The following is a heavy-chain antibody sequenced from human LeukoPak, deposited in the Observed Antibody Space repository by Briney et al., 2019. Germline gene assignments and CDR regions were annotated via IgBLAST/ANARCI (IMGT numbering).Heavy chain of an antibody. CDR3: GKFQGSGSYDYYYYGMDV. Sequence: GGSLRLSCAASGFAFRTYAIHWVRQAPGKGLEWVSFISWDGTIKYYADSVKGRFTISRDNSKNTLYLQMNSLRAEDTAVYYCGKFQGSGSYDYYYYGMDVWGQGTTVTVSS. V-gene: IGHV3-30-3*02. D-gene: IGHD3-10*01. CDR1: GFAFRTYA. CDR2: ISWDGTIK. J-gene: IGHJ6*02.